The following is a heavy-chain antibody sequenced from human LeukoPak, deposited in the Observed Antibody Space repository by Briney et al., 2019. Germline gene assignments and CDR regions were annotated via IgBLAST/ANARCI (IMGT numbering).Heavy chain of an antibody. D-gene: IGHD4-17*01. J-gene: IGHJ5*02. CDR3: AREDADYTFSCDL. Sequence: ASVTVSCTASGYTFTRNYMHWVRQAPGQGLEWMGMINPLGGSTTYAQKFQGRLTLIRGTATNTVYLEVSRLGSEGTAGYYCAREDADYTFSCDLWGQGTLVTVSS. V-gene: IGHV1-46*01. CDR2: INPLGGST. CDR1: GYTFTRNY.